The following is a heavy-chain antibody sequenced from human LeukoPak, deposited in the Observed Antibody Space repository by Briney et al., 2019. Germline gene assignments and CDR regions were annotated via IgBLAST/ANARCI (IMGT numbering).Heavy chain of an antibody. CDR2: IYYSGST. D-gene: IGHD2-2*01. CDR3: ARRSLCSSTSCAAYDAFDI. Sequence: SETLSLTCTVSGGSISSYYWSWIRQPPGKGLEGIGYIYYSGSTNYNPSLKSRVTISVDTSKNQFSLKLSSVTAADTAVYYCARRSLCSSTSCAAYDAFDIWGQGTMVTVSS. V-gene: IGHV4-59*08. J-gene: IGHJ3*02. CDR1: GGSISSYY.